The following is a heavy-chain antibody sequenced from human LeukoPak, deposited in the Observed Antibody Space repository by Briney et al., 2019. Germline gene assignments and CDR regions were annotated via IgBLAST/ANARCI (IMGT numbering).Heavy chain of an antibody. CDR3: ARRGYYDYVWGSRPGSQTDY. J-gene: IGHJ4*02. CDR2: INHSGST. V-gene: IGHV4-34*01. D-gene: IGHD3-16*01. CDR1: GGSFSGYY. Sequence: PSETLSLTCAVYGGSFSGYYWSWIRQPPGKGVEWIGEINHSGSTNYNPSLKSRVTISVDTSKNQFSLKLSSVTAADTAVYYCARRGYYDYVWGSRPGSQTDYWGQGTLVTVSS.